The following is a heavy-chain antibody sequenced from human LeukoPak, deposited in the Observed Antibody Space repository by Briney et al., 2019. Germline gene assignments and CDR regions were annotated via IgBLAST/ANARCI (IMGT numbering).Heavy chain of an antibody. D-gene: IGHD4-11*01. J-gene: IGHJ4*02. CDR2: ISYDGNNK. Sequence: PGGPLRLSCAASGFTFSSYTMHWVRQAPGKGLEWVAVISYDGNNKYYADSVKGRFTISRDNSKNTLYLQMNSLRPEDTAMYYCAREGVTVTGFDYWGQGTLVTVSS. CDR1: GFTFSSYT. CDR3: AREGVTVTGFDY. V-gene: IGHV3-30-3*01.